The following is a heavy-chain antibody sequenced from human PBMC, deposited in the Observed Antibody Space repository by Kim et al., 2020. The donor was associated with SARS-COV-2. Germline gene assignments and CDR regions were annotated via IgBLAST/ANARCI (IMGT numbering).Heavy chain of an antibody. D-gene: IGHD2-21*02. J-gene: IGHJ4*02. V-gene: IGHV1-69*04. CDR2: IIPILGIA. Sequence: SVKVSCKASGGTFSSYAISWVRQAPGQGLEWMGRIIPILGIANYAQKFQGRVTITADKSTSTAYMELSSLRSEDTAVYYCARDLGRSVTAVEFWGQGTLVTVSS. CDR3: ARDLGRSVTAVEF. CDR1: GGTFSSYA.